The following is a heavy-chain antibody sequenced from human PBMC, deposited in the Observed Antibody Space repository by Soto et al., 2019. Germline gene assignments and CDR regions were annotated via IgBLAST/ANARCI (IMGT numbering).Heavy chain of an antibody. V-gene: IGHV6-1*01. J-gene: IGHJ4*02. CDR3: AREVDIRYYDILTGYSVYFDY. Sequence: KQSQTLSLTCAISGDSVSSNSAAWNWIRQSPSRGLEWLGRTYYRSKWYNDYEVSVKSRITINPDTSKNQFSLQLNSVTPEDTAVYYCAREVDIRYYDILTGYSVYFDYWGQGTLVTVSS. D-gene: IGHD3-9*01. CDR1: GDSVSSNSAA. CDR2: TYYRSKWYN.